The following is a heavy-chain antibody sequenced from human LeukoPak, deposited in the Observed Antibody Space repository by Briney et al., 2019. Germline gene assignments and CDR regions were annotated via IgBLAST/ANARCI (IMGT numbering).Heavy chain of an antibody. J-gene: IGHJ4*02. CDR1: GGSISSYY. CDR2: IYYSGNT. Sequence: SETLSLTCTVSGGSISSYYWSWIRQPPGKGLEWIGYIYYSGNTNYNPSLKSRVTMSVDTSKNQSSLKLSSVTAADTAVYYCARDIVGVTRAFGYWGQGTLATVSS. V-gene: IGHV4-59*01. D-gene: IGHD1-26*01. CDR3: ARDIVGVTRAFGY.